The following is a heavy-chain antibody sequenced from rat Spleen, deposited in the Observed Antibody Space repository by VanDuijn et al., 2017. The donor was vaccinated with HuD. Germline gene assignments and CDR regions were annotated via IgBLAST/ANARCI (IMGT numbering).Heavy chain of an antibody. CDR1: GFTFSHYY. CDR3: ARLGTEAIGNWFTY. Sequence: EVQLVESGGGLVQPGRSLKLSCAASGFTFSHYYMAWVRQAPTKGLEWVASISTGGGNTYYRDSVKGRFTISRDNAKRILFLQIDSLRSEDSATYYCARLGTEAIGNWFTYWGQGTLVTVSS. D-gene: IGHD1-11*01. J-gene: IGHJ3*01. CDR2: ISTGGGNT. V-gene: IGHV5-25*01.